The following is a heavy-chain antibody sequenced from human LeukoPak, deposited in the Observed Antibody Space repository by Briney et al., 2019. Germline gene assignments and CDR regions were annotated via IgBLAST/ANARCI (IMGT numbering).Heavy chain of an antibody. CDR2: ISSNGGST. Sequence: QAGGSLRLSCSASGFTFSIYAMHWVRQAPGEGLEYVSAISSNGGSTYYADSVKGRFTISRDNSKNTLYLQMSSLRAEYTAVYYCVKDSTTFIVFDYWGQGTLVTVSS. J-gene: IGHJ4*02. V-gene: IGHV3-64D*06. D-gene: IGHD2/OR15-2a*01. CDR3: VKDSTTFIVFDY. CDR1: GFTFSIYA.